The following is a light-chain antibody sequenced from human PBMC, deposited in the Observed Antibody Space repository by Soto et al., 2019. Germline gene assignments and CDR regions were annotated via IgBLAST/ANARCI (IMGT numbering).Light chain of an antibody. V-gene: IGKV3-20*01. Sequence: EIVLTQSPATLSLSPGEGATLSCRASQSVSGTSLAWYQQKPGQAPRLLIFGVSSRATGTPDRFSGSGSGTDFTLTINRLEPEDFAVYFCQQYGNSLWTFGQGTKVEIK. CDR3: QQYGNSLWT. J-gene: IGKJ1*01. CDR1: QSVSGTS. CDR2: GVS.